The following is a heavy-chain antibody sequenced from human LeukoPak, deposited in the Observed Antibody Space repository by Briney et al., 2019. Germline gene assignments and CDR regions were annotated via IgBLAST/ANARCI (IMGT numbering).Heavy chain of an antibody. CDR2: VIPNRGDT. D-gene: IGHD6-19*01. CDR3: ARGAGYYDYYMDV. CDR1: GYSFSGNY. V-gene: IGHV1-2*02. Sequence: ASVKVSCKASGYSFSGNYIHWVRQAPGQGLEWMGFVIPNRGDTKYAPKFQGRVSMTRDTPTTTAYMELRRLRSDDTALYYCARGAGYYDYYMDVWGKGTTVTVSS. J-gene: IGHJ6*03.